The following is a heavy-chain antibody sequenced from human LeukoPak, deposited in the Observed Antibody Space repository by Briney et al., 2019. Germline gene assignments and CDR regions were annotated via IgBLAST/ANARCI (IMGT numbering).Heavy chain of an antibody. J-gene: IGHJ4*02. CDR1: GGSIAGSSYY. CDR2: IYYSGNT. V-gene: IGHV4-39*01. Sequence: PSETLSLTCTVSGGSIAGSSYYWGWIRQPPAKGLEWIGSIYYSGNTYYNPSLKSRVTISVDMPKNQFSLQLSTVTAADSAVYYCARHRGPTYYFDSVGYYPFDYWGQGTLVTVSS. D-gene: IGHD3-22*01. CDR3: ARHRGPTYYFDSVGYYPFDY.